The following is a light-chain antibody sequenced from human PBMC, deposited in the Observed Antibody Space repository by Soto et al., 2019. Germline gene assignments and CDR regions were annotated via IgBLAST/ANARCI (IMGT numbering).Light chain of an antibody. V-gene: IGKV1-33*01. J-gene: IGKJ1*01. CDR1: QDISHY. CDR3: QQFYNLPLT. Sequence: DIQMTQSASSLSASVGDRVTITCQASQDISHYLNWYQQKPGKDPKLLIYYTSNLERGVPSKFSGSGSGTDFILTIEILQPEDIATYYCQQFYNLPLTFGQGTKVEIE. CDR2: YTS.